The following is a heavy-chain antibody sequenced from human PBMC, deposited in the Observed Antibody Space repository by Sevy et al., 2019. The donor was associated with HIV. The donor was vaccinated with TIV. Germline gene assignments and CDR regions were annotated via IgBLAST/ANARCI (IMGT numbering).Heavy chain of an antibody. V-gene: IGHV3-11*01. J-gene: IGHJ4*02. D-gene: IGHD2-15*01. Sequence: GGSLRLSCTASGFIFSDYYMSWIRQAPGKGLEWISYISSSGNTTYNSDSVKGRFTISRDNAKKSLYLQMNSLRADDTAVYYCAALMDGGKSGLDNWGQGTLVTVSS. CDR3: AALMDGGKSGLDN. CDR2: ISSSGNTT. CDR1: GFIFSDYY.